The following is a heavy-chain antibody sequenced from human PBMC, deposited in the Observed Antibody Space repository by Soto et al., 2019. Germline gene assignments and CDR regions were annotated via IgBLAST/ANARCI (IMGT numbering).Heavy chain of an antibody. CDR2: INHSGST. CDR1: GGSFSGYY. D-gene: IGHD2-15*01. J-gene: IGHJ6*02. V-gene: IGHV4-34*01. Sequence: SETLSLTCAVYGGSFSGYYWSWIRQPPGKGLEWIGEINHSGSTNYNPSLKSRVTISVDTSKNQFSLKLSSVTAADTAVYYCARVPRVAGTFSRYYGMDVWGQGTTVTGSS. CDR3: ARVPRVAGTFSRYYGMDV.